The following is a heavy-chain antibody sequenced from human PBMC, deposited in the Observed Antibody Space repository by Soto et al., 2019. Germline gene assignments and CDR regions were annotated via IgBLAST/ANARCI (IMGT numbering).Heavy chain of an antibody. J-gene: IGHJ5*02. V-gene: IGHV3-7*03. Sequence: GSLSLSCAASGFTFSHHWMSWVRQAPGKGLQWVANINQDGSEKYYEDSVKGRFTISRDNAKNSLVLQMDNLRAEDAAVYYCVRLYIVVVPAATQWFDPWGQGTRVTVSS. CDR1: GFTFSHHW. CDR3: VRLYIVVVPAATQWFDP. CDR2: INQDGSEK. D-gene: IGHD2-2*01.